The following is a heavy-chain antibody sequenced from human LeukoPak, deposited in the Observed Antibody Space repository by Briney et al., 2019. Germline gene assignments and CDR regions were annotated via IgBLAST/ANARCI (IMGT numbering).Heavy chain of an antibody. J-gene: IGHJ4*02. CDR3: AKHGEDSTGYYADFFDH. CDR2: VFYNGNT. V-gene: IGHV4-39*01. D-gene: IGHD3-22*01. Sequence: SETLSLTCTDSGGSINTKAHYWACIRQIPGKGLEWIGSVFYNGNTYYNPSLKSRVAISVDTSKNQFSLRLSSVTAADTAVYYCAKHGEDSTGYYADFFDHCGQGTLITVSS. CDR1: GGSINTKAHY.